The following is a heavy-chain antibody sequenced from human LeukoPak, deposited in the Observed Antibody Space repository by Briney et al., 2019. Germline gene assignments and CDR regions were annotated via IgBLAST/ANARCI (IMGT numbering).Heavy chain of an antibody. CDR3: ARVNGYYDILTGYYPWTYYFDY. CDR2: IYTSGST. D-gene: IGHD3-9*01. CDR1: VCSISSYY. Sequence: NPSETLSLTCTVSVCSISSYYWSWIRQPAGKGLEWIGRIYTSGSTSYNPSLKSRVTISVDTSKNQFSLKLSSVTAADTAVYYCARVNGYYDILTGYYPWTYYFDYWGQGTLVTVSS. V-gene: IGHV4-4*07. J-gene: IGHJ4*02.